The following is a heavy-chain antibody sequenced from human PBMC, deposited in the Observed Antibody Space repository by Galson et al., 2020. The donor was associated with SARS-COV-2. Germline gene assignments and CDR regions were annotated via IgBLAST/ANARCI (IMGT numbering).Heavy chain of an antibody. V-gene: IGHV3-11*01. D-gene: IGHD6-13*01. Sequence: GGSLRLSCGASGLTFSDYYMSWIRQAPGKGLEWISYVSSSGSTIYYADSVKGRFTISRDNAKNSLFLQMNSLRAEDTAVYYCARAQGGSAAAGRNKYYGMDVWGQGTTVTVSS. J-gene: IGHJ6*02. CDR1: GLTFSDYY. CDR3: ARAQGGSAAAGRNKYYGMDV. CDR2: VSSSGSTI.